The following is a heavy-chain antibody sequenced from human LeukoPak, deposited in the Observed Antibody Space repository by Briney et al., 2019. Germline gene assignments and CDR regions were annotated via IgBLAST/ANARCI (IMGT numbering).Heavy chain of an antibody. CDR3: ARGSIVVVPAGSRDYYYYMDV. V-gene: IGHV4-31*03. Sequence: SQTLSLTCTVSGGSIGSSGYYWSWIRQHPGKGLEWIGYMYYSGNTYYNPSLKSRVTISVDTSKNQFSLKLSSVTAADTAVYYCARGSIVVVPAGSRDYYYYMDVWGKGTTVTVSS. CDR2: MYYSGNT. CDR1: GGSIGSSGYY. D-gene: IGHD2-2*01. J-gene: IGHJ6*03.